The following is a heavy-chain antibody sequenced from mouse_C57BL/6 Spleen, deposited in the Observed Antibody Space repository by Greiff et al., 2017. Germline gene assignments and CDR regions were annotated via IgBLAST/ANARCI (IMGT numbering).Heavy chain of an antibody. Sequence: QVQLKQPGAELVRPGSSVKLSCKASGYTFTSYWMHWVKQRPIQGLEWIGNIDTSDSETHYNQKFKDKATLTVDKSSITAYMQLSSLTSEDTAVYYCARDYDYVYYFDYWGQGTTLTVSS. CDR3: ARDYDYVYYFDY. D-gene: IGHD2-4*01. J-gene: IGHJ2*01. V-gene: IGHV1-52*01. CDR1: GYTFTSYW. CDR2: IDTSDSET.